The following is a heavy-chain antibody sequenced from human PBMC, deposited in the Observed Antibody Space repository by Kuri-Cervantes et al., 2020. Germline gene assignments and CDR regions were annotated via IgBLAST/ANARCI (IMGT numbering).Heavy chain of an antibody. J-gene: IGHJ3*02. Sequence: GESLKISCAASGFTFSSYWMSWVRQAPGKGLEWVSVIYSGGSTYYADSVKGRFTISRDNSKNTLYLQMNSLRAEDTAVYYCARWASDAFDIWGQGTMVTVSS. CDR3: ARWASDAFDI. CDR2: IYSGGST. CDR1: GFTFSSYW. V-gene: IGHV3-53*01.